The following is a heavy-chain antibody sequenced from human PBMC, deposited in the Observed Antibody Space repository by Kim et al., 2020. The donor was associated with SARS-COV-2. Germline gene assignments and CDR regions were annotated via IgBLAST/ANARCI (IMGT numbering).Heavy chain of an antibody. CDR2: INSDGSHT. Sequence: GGSLRLSCAAAGFSLSSYWMHWVRQAPGKGLVWVSRINSDGSHTIYADAVKGRFTMSRDNAKNTLYLQMNNLRAEDTAIYYCSRDTMMSTADWGQGTLVTVS. CDR3: SRDTMMSTAD. V-gene: IGHV3-74*01. D-gene: IGHD3-22*01. CDR1: GFSLSSYW. J-gene: IGHJ4*02.